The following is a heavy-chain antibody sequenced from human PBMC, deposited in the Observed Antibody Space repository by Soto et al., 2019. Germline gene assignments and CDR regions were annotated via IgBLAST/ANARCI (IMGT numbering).Heavy chain of an antibody. J-gene: IGHJ4*02. D-gene: IGHD6-19*01. CDR1: GFTFSNYA. CDR2: ISGPGGST. CDR3: ARDERIAVAGTDN. Sequence: EVQLLESGGGSVQPGGSLRLSCAASGFTFSNYAMTWVRQAAGKGLEWVSSISGPGGSTYYADSVQGRFTISRDNSKNTLFLQMNTLRAEDTALYYCARDERIAVAGTDNWGQGILVTVTS. V-gene: IGHV3-23*01.